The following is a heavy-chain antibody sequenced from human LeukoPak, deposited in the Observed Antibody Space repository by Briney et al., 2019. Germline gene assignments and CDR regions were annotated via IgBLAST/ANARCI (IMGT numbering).Heavy chain of an antibody. V-gene: IGHV1-2*02. Sequence: ASVKVSCKASGYTFTGYYMHWVRQAPGQGLEWRGWINPNSGGTNYAQKFQGRVTMTRDTSISTAYMELSRLRSDDTAVYYCARTGWGYYGSGSYYYGMDVWGQGTTVTVS. CDR2: INPNSGGT. CDR1: GYTFTGYY. CDR3: ARTGWGYYGSGSYYYGMDV. J-gene: IGHJ6*02. D-gene: IGHD3-10*01.